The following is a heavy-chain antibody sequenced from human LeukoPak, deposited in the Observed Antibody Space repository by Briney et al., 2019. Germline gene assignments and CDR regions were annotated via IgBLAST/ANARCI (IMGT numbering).Heavy chain of an antibody. CDR2: ISYDGSNK. CDR3: ARSAWDDAFDI. Sequence: GGSLRLSCAASGFTFSSYAMHWVRQAPGKGLEWVAVISYDGSNKYYADSVKGRFTISRDNSKNTLYLQMNSLRAEDTAVYYCARSAWDDAFDIWGQGTMVTVSS. V-gene: IGHV3-30-3*01. J-gene: IGHJ3*02. D-gene: IGHD1-26*01. CDR1: GFTFSSYA.